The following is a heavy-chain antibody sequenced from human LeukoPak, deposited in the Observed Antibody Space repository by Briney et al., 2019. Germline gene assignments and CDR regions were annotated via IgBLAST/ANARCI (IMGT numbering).Heavy chain of an antibody. CDR1: GVTFSRHG. Sequence: GGSLRLSCAASGVTFSRHGMSWVCQAPGKGLEWVSSISGTGYNTYYADSVKGRFSISRDNSKNTVHLQMDSLRAEDTAVYYCAKQWFGEAELDHWGQGTQVTVSS. V-gene: IGHV3-23*01. CDR3: AKQWFGEAELDH. CDR2: ISGTGYNT. J-gene: IGHJ4*02. D-gene: IGHD3-10*01.